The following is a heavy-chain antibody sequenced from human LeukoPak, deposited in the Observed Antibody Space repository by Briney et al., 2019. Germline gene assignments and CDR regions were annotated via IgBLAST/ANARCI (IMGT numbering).Heavy chain of an antibody. V-gene: IGHV4-34*01. J-gene: IGHJ4*02. CDR3: ARGVCSSTSCYGAVTSSLPDY. Sequence: SETLSLTCAVYGGFFSGYYWSWIRQPPGKGLEWIGEINHSGSTNYNPSLKSRVTISVDTSKNQFSLKLSSVTAADTAVYYCARGVCSSTSCYGAVTSSLPDYWGQGTLVTVSS. D-gene: IGHD2-2*01. CDR2: INHSGST. CDR1: GGFFSGYY.